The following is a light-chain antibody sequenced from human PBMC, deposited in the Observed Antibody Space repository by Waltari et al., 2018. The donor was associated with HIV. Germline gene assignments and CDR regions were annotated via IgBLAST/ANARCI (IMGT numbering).Light chain of an antibody. V-gene: IGLV1-40*01. Sequence: QSVLTQPPSVSGAPGQRVPISCTGSSSNIGAGYDVPSYQQVPGTAPKLLIYGNNNRPSGVPDRFSASKSGASPALAITWLQAEDEADYYCQSYDSSLTGSVFGGGTKLTVL. CDR1: SSNIGAGYD. CDR3: QSYDSSLTGSV. J-gene: IGLJ2*01. CDR2: GNN.